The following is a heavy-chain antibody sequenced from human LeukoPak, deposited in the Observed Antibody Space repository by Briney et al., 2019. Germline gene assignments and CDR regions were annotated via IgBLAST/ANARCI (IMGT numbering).Heavy chain of an antibody. CDR3: ARITSTTWPAFDC. D-gene: IGHD6-13*01. V-gene: IGHV3-53*01. CDR2: IYSGGST. J-gene: IGHJ4*02. Sequence: PGGSLRLSCAASGFTVSSNYMTWVRQAPGKGLEWVSVIYSGGSTYYADSVKGRFTISRDNSKNTLYLQINSLRVEDTAVYYCARITSTTWPAFDCWGQGTLVTVSS. CDR1: GFTVSSNY.